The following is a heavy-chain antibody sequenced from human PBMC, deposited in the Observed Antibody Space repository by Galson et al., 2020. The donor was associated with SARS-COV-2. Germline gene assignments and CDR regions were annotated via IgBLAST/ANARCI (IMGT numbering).Heavy chain of an antibody. CDR1: GGSISSYY. CDR2: IYYSGST. J-gene: IGHJ6*02. CDR3: ARVGSGTPYYYGLDV. Sequence: SETLSLTCTVSGGSISSYYWSWIRQPPGKGLEWIGYIYYSGSTNYNPSLKSRVTISVDTSKNQFSLKLSSVTAADTAVYYCARVGSGTPYYYGLDVWGQETTVTVSS. D-gene: IGHD3-10*01. V-gene: IGHV4-59*01.